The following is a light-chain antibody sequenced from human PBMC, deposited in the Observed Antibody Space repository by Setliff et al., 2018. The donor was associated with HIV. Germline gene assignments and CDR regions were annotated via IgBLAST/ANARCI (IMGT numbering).Light chain of an antibody. CDR2: AVS. CDR3: SSYTSSTPLYV. Sequence: QSVLTQPASVSGSPGQSITISRTGSSSDVGGYNYVSWYRQHPGKAPKLMIYAVSNWPSGVSNRFSGSKSGNTASLTISGLQAEDEADYYCSSYTSSTPLYVFGTGTKVTV. J-gene: IGLJ1*01. CDR1: SSDVGGYNY. V-gene: IGLV2-14*03.